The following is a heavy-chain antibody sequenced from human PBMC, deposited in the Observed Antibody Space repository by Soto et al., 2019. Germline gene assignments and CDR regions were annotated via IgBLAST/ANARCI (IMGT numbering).Heavy chain of an antibody. Sequence: GESLKLSCKGSGYSFTSYWISWVRQMPGKGLEWMGRIDPSDSYTNYSPSFQGHVTISADKSISTAYLQWSSLKASDTAMYYCARHDSSGSTLDYWGQGTLVTVSS. V-gene: IGHV5-10-1*01. J-gene: IGHJ4*02. CDR1: GYSFTSYW. CDR2: IDPSDSYT. D-gene: IGHD3-22*01. CDR3: ARHDSSGSTLDY.